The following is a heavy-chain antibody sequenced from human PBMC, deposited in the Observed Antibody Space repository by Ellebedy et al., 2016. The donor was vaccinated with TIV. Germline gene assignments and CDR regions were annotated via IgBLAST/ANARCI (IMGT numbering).Heavy chain of an antibody. J-gene: IGHJ4*02. CDR1: GFTFSNAW. CDR3: TTTAFWS. Sequence: GGSLRLSXAASGFTFSNAWMNWVRQAPGKGLERVGRIKSKTDGETTDYAAPVKGRFTISRDDSKNTLYLQMNSLKTEDTAVYYCTTTAFWSWGQGTLVTVSS. CDR2: IKSKTDGETT. V-gene: IGHV3-15*07. D-gene: IGHD3-3*01.